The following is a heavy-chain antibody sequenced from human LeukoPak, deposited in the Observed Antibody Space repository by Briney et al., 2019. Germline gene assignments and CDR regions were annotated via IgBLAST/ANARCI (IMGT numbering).Heavy chain of an antibody. CDR3: ATSVGDRATKPFDY. V-gene: IGHV3-23*01. CDR1: GFTFSSYA. D-gene: IGHD1-26*01. Sequence: PGGSLRLSCTVSGFTFSSYAMSWVRQAPGKGLEWVSGFSVSGGSTYYADSVKGRFTISRDNSKNTLYLQMNSLRAEDTAVYYCATSVGDRATKPFDYWGQGTLVTVSS. CDR2: FSVSGGST. J-gene: IGHJ4*02.